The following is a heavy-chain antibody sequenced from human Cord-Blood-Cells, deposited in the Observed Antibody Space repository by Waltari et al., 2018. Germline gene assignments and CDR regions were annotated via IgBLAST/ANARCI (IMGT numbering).Heavy chain of an antibody. J-gene: IGHJ4*02. D-gene: IGHD1-26*01. CDR2: INPNCGST. V-gene: IGHV1-2*06. CDR3: ARARWELLLDD. CDR1: GYTFTASD. Sequence: QVQLVQSGAEVKKPGASVKVSCMASGYTFTASDMHWVRQALGQVLEWMVRINPNCGSTNYAQKFQGRVTMTRYTSISPAYMELSRLRSDDTSVYYGARARWELLLDDWGQGTLVTVSS.